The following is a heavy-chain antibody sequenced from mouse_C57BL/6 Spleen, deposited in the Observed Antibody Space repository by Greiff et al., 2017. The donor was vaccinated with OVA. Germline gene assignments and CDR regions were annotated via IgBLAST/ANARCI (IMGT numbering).Heavy chain of an antibody. CDR2: ISDGGSYT. V-gene: IGHV5-4*01. CDR3: AREPPHYGLRDYAMDY. D-gene: IGHD1-1*02. CDR1: GFTFSSYA. Sequence: EVKLMESGGGLVKPGGSLKLSCAASGFTFSSYAMSWVRQTPEKRLEWVATISDGGSYTYYPDNVKGRFTISRDNAKNNLYLQMSHLKSEDTAMYYCAREPPHYGLRDYAMDYWGQGTSVTVSS. J-gene: IGHJ4*01.